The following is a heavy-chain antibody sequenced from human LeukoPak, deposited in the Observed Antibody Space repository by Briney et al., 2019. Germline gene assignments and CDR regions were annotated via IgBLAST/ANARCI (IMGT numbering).Heavy chain of an antibody. V-gene: IGHV1-18*01. J-gene: IGHJ4*02. Sequence: ASVSISCKASGYTFTTYAITWVRQAPGQGLEWMGWISASNSNANYAQKLQGRLTMTTDTSTSTAYMELRSLRSDDTAVYYCARTGPVGRYWGQGTLVTVSS. D-gene: IGHD3-10*01. CDR2: ISASNSNA. CDR1: GYTFTTYA. CDR3: ARTGPVGRY.